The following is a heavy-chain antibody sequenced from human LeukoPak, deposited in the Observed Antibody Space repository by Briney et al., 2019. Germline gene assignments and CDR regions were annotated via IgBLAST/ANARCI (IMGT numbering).Heavy chain of an antibody. CDR3: ARRRRDGFFDY. V-gene: IGHV3-53*01. CDR2: IYSGGST. CDR1: GFTVSSNF. Sequence: GGSLRLSCAASGFTVSSNFMSWVRQAPGKGLEWVSVIYSGGSTYYADSVKGRFTISRDNSKSTLYLQMNSLRAEDTAVYYCARRRRDGFFDYWGQGTLVTVSS. D-gene: IGHD5-24*01. J-gene: IGHJ4*02.